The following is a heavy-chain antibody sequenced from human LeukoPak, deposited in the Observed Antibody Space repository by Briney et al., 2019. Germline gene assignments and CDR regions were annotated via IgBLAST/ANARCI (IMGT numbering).Heavy chain of an antibody. V-gene: IGHV3-64*01. CDR1: GFTFSSYA. CDR2: ISSNGGST. Sequence: GGSLRLSCAASGFTFSSYAMSWVRQAPGKGLEYVSAISSNGGSTYYANSVKGRFTISRDNSKNTLYLQMGSLRAEDMAVYYCARRITMVRGDYGMDVWGQGTTVTVSS. J-gene: IGHJ6*02. CDR3: ARRITMVRGDYGMDV. D-gene: IGHD3-10*01.